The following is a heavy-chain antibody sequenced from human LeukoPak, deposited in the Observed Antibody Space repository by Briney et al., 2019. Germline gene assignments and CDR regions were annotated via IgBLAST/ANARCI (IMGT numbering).Heavy chain of an antibody. CDR3: ARGPISNWFDP. Sequence: ASVKVSCKASGYTFTSYDINWVRQATGQGLEWMGWMNPNSGNTGYAQKFQGRVTITRDTSASTAYMELSSLRSEDTAVYYCARGPISNWFDPWGQGTLVTVSS. CDR1: GYTFTSYD. V-gene: IGHV1-8*01. J-gene: IGHJ5*02. CDR2: MNPNSGNT.